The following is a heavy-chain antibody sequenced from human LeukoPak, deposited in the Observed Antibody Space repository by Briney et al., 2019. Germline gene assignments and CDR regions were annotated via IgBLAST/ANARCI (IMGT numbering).Heavy chain of an antibody. J-gene: IGHJ5*02. CDR3: ARDWGYGSSSSWFDP. Sequence: GASVKVSCKASGYTFTSYGISWVRQAPGQGLEWMGWISAYNGNTNYAQKLQGRVTMTTDTSTSTAYMELRSLRSDDTAVYYCARDWGYGSSSSWFDPWGQGTLVTVSS. CDR1: GYTFTSYG. D-gene: IGHD6-6*01. V-gene: IGHV1-18*01. CDR2: ISAYNGNT.